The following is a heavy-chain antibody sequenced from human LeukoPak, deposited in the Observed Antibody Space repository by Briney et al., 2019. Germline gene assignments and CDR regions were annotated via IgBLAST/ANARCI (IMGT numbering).Heavy chain of an antibody. Sequence: GGSLRLSCAASGFTFSSYEMNWVRQAPGKGLEWASYISSSGSTIYYADSVKGRFTISRDNAKNSLYLQMNSLRAEDTAVYYCARDGPDTAIVYYFDYWGQGTLVTVSS. D-gene: IGHD5-18*01. V-gene: IGHV3-48*03. CDR3: ARDGPDTAIVYYFDY. CDR2: ISSSGSTI. CDR1: GFTFSSYE. J-gene: IGHJ4*02.